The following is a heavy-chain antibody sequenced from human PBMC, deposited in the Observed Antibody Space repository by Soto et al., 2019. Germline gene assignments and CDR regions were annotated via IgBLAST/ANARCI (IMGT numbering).Heavy chain of an antibody. CDR2: NIPIFGTA. Sequence: SVKVSCKASGGTFSSYAISWVRQAPGQGLEWMGGNIPIFGTANYAQKFQGRVTITADKSTSTAYMELSSLRSEDTAVYYCARIPLANCGGDCYSDYWGQGTLVTVSS. V-gene: IGHV1-69*06. CDR3: ARIPLANCGGDCYSDY. J-gene: IGHJ4*02. D-gene: IGHD2-21*02. CDR1: GGTFSSYA.